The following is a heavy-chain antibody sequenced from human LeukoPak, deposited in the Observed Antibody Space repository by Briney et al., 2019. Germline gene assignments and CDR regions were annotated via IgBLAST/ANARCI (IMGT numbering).Heavy chain of an antibody. D-gene: IGHD2/OR15-2a*01. Sequence: PGGSLRVSCAASGFTFSNSYMSWVRQAPGKGLEWVANIWYDGSQKNYVDSVKGRFTISRDIARDSLYLQINSVRPEDTAVYYCAREFFPPGLLTIVFDKLVQGTLLTVSS. J-gene: IGHJ4*02. V-gene: IGHV3-7*01. CDR2: IWYDGSQK. CDR1: GFTFSNSY. CDR3: AREFFPPGLLTIVFDK.